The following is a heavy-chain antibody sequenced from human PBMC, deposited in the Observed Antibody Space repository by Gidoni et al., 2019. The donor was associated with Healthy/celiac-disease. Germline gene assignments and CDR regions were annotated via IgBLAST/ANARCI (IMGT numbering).Heavy chain of an antibody. CDR3: AREVVVVVAASWFDP. J-gene: IGHJ5*02. CDR1: GYTFTSYY. CDR2: INPSDGCT. D-gene: IGHD2-15*01. V-gene: IGHV1-46*01. Sequence: QVQLVQSGAEVKKPGASVKVSCKASGYTFTSYYMHGVQQAPGQGLGWMGIINPSDGCTSYAQKFQGRVTMTRDTSTSTVYMELSSLRSEDTAVYYCAREVVVVVAASWFDPWGQGTLVTVSS.